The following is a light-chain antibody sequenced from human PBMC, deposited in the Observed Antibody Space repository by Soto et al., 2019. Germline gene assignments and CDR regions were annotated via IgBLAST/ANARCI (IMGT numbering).Light chain of an antibody. CDR1: QSVSSD. V-gene: IGKV3-15*01. J-gene: IGKJ3*01. CDR2: GAS. Sequence: EIVMTQSPATLSVSPGERATLSCRASQSVSSDLAWYQQKPGQAPRLLIYGASTRATGIPARFSGSGSGTEFTLNISSLQSEDCAVDYCQQYNNWPFTFGPGTKVDIK. CDR3: QQYNNWPFT.